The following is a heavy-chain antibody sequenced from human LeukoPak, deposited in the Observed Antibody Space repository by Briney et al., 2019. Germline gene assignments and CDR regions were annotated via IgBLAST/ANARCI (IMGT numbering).Heavy chain of an antibody. Sequence: AGGSLRLSCAASRFTFSSYSMNWVRQAPGKGLEWVSSISSSSSYIYYADSVKGRFTISRDNAKNSLYLQMNSLRAEDTAVYYCAELGITMIGGVWGKGTTVPISS. V-gene: IGHV3-21*01. J-gene: IGHJ6*04. D-gene: IGHD3-10*02. CDR1: RFTFSSYS. CDR3: AELGITMIGGV. CDR2: ISSSSSYI.